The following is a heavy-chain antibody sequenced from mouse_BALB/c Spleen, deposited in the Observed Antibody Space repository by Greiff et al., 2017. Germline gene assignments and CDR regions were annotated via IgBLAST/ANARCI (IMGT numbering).Heavy chain of an antibody. Sequence: EVKLEESGAELVKPGASVKLSCTASGFNIKDTYMHWVKQRPEQGLEWIGRIDPANGNTKYDPKFQGKATITADTSSNTAYLQLSSLTSEDTAVYYCARRSFAYWGQGTLVTVSA. CDR1: GFNIKDTY. V-gene: IGHV14-3*02. CDR3: ARRSFAY. CDR2: IDPANGNT. J-gene: IGHJ3*01.